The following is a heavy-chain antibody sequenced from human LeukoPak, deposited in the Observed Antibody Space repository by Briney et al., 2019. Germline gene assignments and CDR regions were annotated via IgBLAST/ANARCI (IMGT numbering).Heavy chain of an antibody. J-gene: IGHJ4*02. CDR2: IYYSGST. CDR1: GGSISSSSYY. CDR3: ARHGEGGYAAFFDY. Sequence: SETLSLTCNVSGGSISSSSYYWGWIRQPPGKGLDWFGSIYYSGSTYYNLSLKSRVTISVDTSKNQFSLKLSSVTAADTAVYYCARHGEGGYAAFFDYWGQGTLVTVSS. V-gene: IGHV4-39*01. D-gene: IGHD3-16*01.